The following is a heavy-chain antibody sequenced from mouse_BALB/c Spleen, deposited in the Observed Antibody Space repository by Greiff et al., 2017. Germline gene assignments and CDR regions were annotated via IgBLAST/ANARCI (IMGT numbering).Heavy chain of an antibody. CDR2: ISSGSSTI. CDR1: GFTFSSFG. J-gene: IGHJ3*01. D-gene: IGHD2-1*01. Sequence: EVKLVESGGGLVQPGGSRKLSCAASGFTFSSFGMHWVRQAPEKGLEWVAYISSGSSTIYYADTVKGRFTISRDNPKNTLFLQMTSLRSEDTAMYYCAREGYGTFAYWGQGTLVTVSA. V-gene: IGHV5-17*02. CDR3: AREGYGTFAY.